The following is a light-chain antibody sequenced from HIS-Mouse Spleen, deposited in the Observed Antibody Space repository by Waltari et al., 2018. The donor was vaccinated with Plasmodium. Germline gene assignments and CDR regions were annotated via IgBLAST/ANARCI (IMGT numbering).Light chain of an antibody. Sequence: SYELTQPPSVSVSPGQTARLTCSGAASPTQSAYWYQQKPGQAPVLVIYKDMERPSGIPERFSGSSSGTTVTLTISGVQAEDEADYYCQSADSSGTPNWVFGGGTKLTVL. CDR1: ASPTQS. V-gene: IGLV3-25*03. J-gene: IGLJ3*02. CDR2: KDM. CDR3: QSADSSGTPNWV.